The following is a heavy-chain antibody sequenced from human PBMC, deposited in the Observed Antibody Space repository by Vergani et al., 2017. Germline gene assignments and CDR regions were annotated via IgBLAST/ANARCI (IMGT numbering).Heavy chain of an antibody. D-gene: IGHD3-22*01. CDR3: ARDVGEYYYDSSGYLRLVPGFDY. J-gene: IGHJ4*02. V-gene: IGHV3-33*01. CDR2: IWYDGSNK. Sequence: QVQLVESGGGVVQPGRSLRLSCAASGFTFSSYGMHWVRQAPGKGLEWVAVIWYDGSNKYYVDSVKGRFTISRDNAKNSLYLQMNSLRAEDTAVYYCARDVGEYYYDSSGYLRLVPGFDYWGQGTLVTVSS. CDR1: GFTFSSYG.